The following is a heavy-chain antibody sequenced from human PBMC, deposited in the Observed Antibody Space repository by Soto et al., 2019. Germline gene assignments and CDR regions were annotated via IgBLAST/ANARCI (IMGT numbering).Heavy chain of an antibody. CDR3: AKDPNGDYVGAFDS. V-gene: IGHV3-33*06. CDR2: ILNDASGH. J-gene: IGHJ4*02. Sequence: TPGKGLEWLAVILNDASGHWYADSVKGRFTISRDNSRNTLFLHMNSLRADDTAVYHCAKDPNGDYVGAFDSWGQGTLVTVSS. D-gene: IGHD4-17*01.